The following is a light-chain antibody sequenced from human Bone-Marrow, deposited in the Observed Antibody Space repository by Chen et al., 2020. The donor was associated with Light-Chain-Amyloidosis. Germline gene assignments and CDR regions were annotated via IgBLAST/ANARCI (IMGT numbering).Light chain of an antibody. CDR2: EVT. CDR3: SSYTITNTLV. CDR1: SSDVGGDNH. J-gene: IGLJ1*01. Sequence: QSALPQPASVSGSPGPSLTISSPGTSSDVGGDNHVSWYQQHPDKAPKLMIYEVTNRPSWVPDRFSGSKSDNTASLTISGLQTEDEADYFCSSYTITNTLVFGSGTRVTVL. V-gene: IGLV2-14*01.